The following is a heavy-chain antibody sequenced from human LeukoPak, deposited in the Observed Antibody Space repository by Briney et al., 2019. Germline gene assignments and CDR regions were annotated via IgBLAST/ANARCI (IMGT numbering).Heavy chain of an antibody. V-gene: IGHV3-15*01. CDR1: GFTFSNAW. CDR3: TTDFSSWYLSYYFDY. CDR2: IKSKTDGGTT. Sequence: GGSLRLSCAASGFTFSNAWMSWVRQAPGKGLEWVGRIKSKTDGGTTDYAAPVKGRFTISRDDPKNTLYLQMNSLKTEDTAVYYCTTDFSSWYLSYYFDYWGQGTLVTVSS. D-gene: IGHD6-13*01. J-gene: IGHJ4*02.